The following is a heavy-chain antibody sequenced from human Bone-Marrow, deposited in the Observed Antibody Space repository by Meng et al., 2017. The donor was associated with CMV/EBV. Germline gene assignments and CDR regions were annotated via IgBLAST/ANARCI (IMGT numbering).Heavy chain of an antibody. CDR2: INHSGST. CDR1: GGSFSGYY. J-gene: IGHJ5*02. D-gene: IGHD3-16*01. Sequence: SETLSLTCAVYGGSFSGYYWSWIRQPPGKGLEWIGEINHSGSTNYNPSLKSRVTISVDTSKNQFSLKLSSVTAADTAVYYCARAGDYVLGSGSGLDPWGQGTLVTVSS. CDR3: ARAGDYVLGSGSGLDP. V-gene: IGHV4-34*01.